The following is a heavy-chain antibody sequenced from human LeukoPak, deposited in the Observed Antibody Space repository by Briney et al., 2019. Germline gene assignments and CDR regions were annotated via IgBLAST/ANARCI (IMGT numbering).Heavy chain of an antibody. Sequence: GGSLRLSCAASGFTFRSYWMTWVRQAPGKGLEWVANIKQDGSEKYYVDSVKGRFTISRDNAKNSLYLQMNSLRAEDTAVYYCARGPEYYDILTGYYNAHNWFDPWGQGTLVTASS. CDR1: GFTFRSYW. J-gene: IGHJ5*02. CDR2: IKQDGSEK. D-gene: IGHD3-9*01. V-gene: IGHV3-7*03. CDR3: ARGPEYYDILTGYYNAHNWFDP.